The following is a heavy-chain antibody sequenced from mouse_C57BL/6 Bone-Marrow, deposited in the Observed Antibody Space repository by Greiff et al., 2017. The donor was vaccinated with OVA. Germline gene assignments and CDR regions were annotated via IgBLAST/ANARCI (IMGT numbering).Heavy chain of an antibody. V-gene: IGHV1-19*01. D-gene: IGHD2-10*01. Sequence: VQLQQSGPVLVKPGASVKMSCKASGYTFTDSYMNWVKQSHGKSLEWIGVINPYNGGTSYNQKFKGKATLTVDKSSSTAYMELNSLTSEDSAVYYCARSRLLGFAYWGQGTLVTVSA. CDR3: ARSRLLGFAY. J-gene: IGHJ3*01. CDR1: GYTFTDSY. CDR2: INPYNGGT.